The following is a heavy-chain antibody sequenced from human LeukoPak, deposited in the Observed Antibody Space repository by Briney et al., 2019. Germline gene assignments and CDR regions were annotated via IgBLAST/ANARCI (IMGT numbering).Heavy chain of an antibody. CDR1: GFTFSSYG. V-gene: IGHV3-30*02. CDR3: AKDRDVVAQKSGYDPSSYYYYMDV. CDR2: IRYDDGSNK. D-gene: IGHD5-12*01. J-gene: IGHJ6*03. Sequence: GGSLRPSCAASGFTFSSYGMHWVRQAPGKGLEWVAFIRYDDGSNKYYADSVKGRFTISRDNSKNTLYLQMNSLRAEDTAVYYCAKDRDVVAQKSGYDPSSYYYYMDVWGKGTTVTVSS.